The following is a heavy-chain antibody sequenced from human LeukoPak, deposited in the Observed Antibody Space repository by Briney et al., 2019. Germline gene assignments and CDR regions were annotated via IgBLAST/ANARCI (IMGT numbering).Heavy chain of an antibody. CDR2: IYQSGST. J-gene: IGHJ3*01. V-gene: IGHV4-59*11. D-gene: IGHD3-3*01. Sequence: SGTLSLTCTVSGDSKSYHKWNWIRQSPGKGLEWIGYIYQSGSTNYNPSLKSRVTISVDTSKNQFSLQLRSVTAADTAVYYCANEWSAFDFWGQGTMVTVSS. CDR1: GDSKSYHK. CDR3: ANEWSAFDF.